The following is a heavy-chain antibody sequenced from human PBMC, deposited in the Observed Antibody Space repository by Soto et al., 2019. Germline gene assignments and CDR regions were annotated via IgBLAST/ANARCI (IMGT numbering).Heavy chain of an antibody. CDR3: ARGGGYSYGGIDY. CDR1: GGSISSYY. V-gene: IGHV4-59*01. CDR2: IYYSGST. J-gene: IGHJ4*02. Sequence: PSETLSLTCTVSGGSISSYYWSWIRQPPGKGLGWIGYIYYSGSTNYNPSLKSRVTISVDTSKNQFSLKLSSVTAADTAVYYCARGGGYSYGGIDYWGQGTLVTVSS. D-gene: IGHD5-18*01.